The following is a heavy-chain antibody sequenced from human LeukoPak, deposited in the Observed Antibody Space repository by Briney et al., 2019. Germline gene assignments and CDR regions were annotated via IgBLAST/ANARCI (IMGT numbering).Heavy chain of an antibody. Sequence: PGGSLRLSCAASGFTFSRYGIHWVRQAPGKGLEWVAVISCDGGIKYYADSVKGRFTISRDNSKNTLSLEMNSLRPEDTAVYYCAREGLDSGSHFSAWFDPWGQGTLVTVSS. D-gene: IGHD3-10*01. V-gene: IGHV3-30*03. CDR2: ISCDGGIK. CDR1: GFTFSRYG. J-gene: IGHJ5*02. CDR3: AREGLDSGSHFSAWFDP.